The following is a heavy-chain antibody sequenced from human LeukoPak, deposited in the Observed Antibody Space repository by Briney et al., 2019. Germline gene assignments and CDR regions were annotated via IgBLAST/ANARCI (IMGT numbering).Heavy chain of an antibody. Sequence: PGGSLRLSCAPSGFTLSSTYMSWVRQAPGKGLQWVSVIYSGGGTYYAASVQGRFTISRDNSNNTVFLQMNNLRAEDTAVYYCARDVGYGSDDFTWGQGVLVIVSS. D-gene: IGHD3-10*01. CDR2: IYSGGGT. V-gene: IGHV3-66*01. J-gene: IGHJ5*02. CDR1: GFTLSSTY. CDR3: ARDVGYGSDDFT.